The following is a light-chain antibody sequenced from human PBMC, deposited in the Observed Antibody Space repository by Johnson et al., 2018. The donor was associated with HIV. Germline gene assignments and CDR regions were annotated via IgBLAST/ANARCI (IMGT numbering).Light chain of an antibody. CDR1: SSNIGNSY. V-gene: IGLV1-51*01. CDR3: GTWDSSLSASYV. Sequence: QSVLTQPPSVSAAPGQKVTISCSGSSSNIGNSYVSWYQQLPGTAPKLLIYDNNKRPSGIPDRFSGSKSGTSATLGITGLQTGDEADYYCGTWDSSLSASYVCGTGTKVTVL. CDR2: DNN. J-gene: IGLJ1*01.